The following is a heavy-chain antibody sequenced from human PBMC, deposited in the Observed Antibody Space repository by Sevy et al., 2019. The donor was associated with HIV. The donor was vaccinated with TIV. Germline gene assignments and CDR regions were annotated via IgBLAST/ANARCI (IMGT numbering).Heavy chain of an antibody. CDR3: ARGGGLSPHHWLDP. V-gene: IGHV1-69*13. D-gene: IGHD3-16*01. J-gene: IGHJ5*02. CDR1: GGTFSSYG. CDR2: IIPIFGSA. Sequence: ASVKVSCKASGGTFSSYGITWVRQAPGQGLAWMGEIIPIFGSANYGQTFQGRVTMTADQSTGTAYMELSSLRSDDTAVYYCARGGGLSPHHWLDPWGQGTLVTVSS.